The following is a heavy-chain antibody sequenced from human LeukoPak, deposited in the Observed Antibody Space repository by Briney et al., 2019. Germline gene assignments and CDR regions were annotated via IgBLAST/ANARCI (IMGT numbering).Heavy chain of an antibody. D-gene: IGHD3-10*01. CDR3: ARGTYYYEF. Sequence: GGSLRLSCAASGFTFSNYEMTWVRQAPGKGLEWLSYISPSGTVIYYADSVKGRFTISRDNAKNSLYLQMTSLRVEDTAVYYCARGTYYYEFWGQGTLVTVPS. CDR1: GFTFSNYE. V-gene: IGHV3-48*03. J-gene: IGHJ4*02. CDR2: ISPSGTVI.